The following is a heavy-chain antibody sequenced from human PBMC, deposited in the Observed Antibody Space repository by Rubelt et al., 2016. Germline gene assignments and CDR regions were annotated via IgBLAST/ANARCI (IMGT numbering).Heavy chain of an antibody. D-gene: IGHD2-21*01. V-gene: IGHV3-23*01. CDR3: ARGLAPDVYYYYGMDV. CDR2: ISGSGGST. J-gene: IGHJ6*02. Sequence: EVHLLESGGGLVQAGGSLRLSCAASEFTFSSYAMSWVRQAPGKGLEWVSAISGSGGSTYYADSVKGRFTISRDNSKDTLYLQMNSLRAEDTAVYYCARGLAPDVYYYYGMDVWGQGTTVTVSS. CDR1: EFTFSSYA.